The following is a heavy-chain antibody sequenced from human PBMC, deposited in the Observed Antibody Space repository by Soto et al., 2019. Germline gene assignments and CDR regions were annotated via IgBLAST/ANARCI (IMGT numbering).Heavy chain of an antibody. CDR3: ARDYGDYVPGGGWYFDL. D-gene: IGHD4-17*01. V-gene: IGHV1-69*08. CDR1: GGTFSSYT. Sequence: QVQLVQSGAEVKKPGSSVKVSCKASGGTFSSYTISWVRQAPGQGLEWMGRIIPILGIANYAQKFQGRVTITADKSTSTAHMELSSLRSEDTAVYYCARDYGDYVPGGGWYFDLWGRGTLVTVSS. CDR2: IIPILGIA. J-gene: IGHJ2*01.